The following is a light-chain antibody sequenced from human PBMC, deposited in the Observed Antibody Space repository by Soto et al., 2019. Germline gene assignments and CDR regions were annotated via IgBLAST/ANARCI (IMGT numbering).Light chain of an antibody. V-gene: IGLV2-11*01. J-gene: IGLJ1*01. CDR2: DVS. CDR1: SSDVGGYNY. Sequence: QSALTQPPSASGSPGQSVTISCTGTSSDVGGYNYVSWYQQHPGKAPKLIIYDVSKRPSGVPDRFSGSKSGNTASLTISGLQAEDEGEYFCCSYGGSYTPYVFGTGTQLTVL. CDR3: CSYGGSYTPYV.